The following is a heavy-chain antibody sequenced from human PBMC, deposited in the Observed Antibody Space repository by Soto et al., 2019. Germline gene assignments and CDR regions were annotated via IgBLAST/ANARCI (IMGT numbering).Heavy chain of an antibody. CDR1: GSISGYY. Sequence: QVQLQESGPGLVKPSETLSLNCTVSGSISGYYWSWVRQPPGKRLEWIGYMFHGGTTKYNPSLQSRVTLSLDTARNQFSLSLTSVTAADTALYYCARDTVTSLTPYQGFYYYGMDVWGQGTTVTVSS. CDR2: MFHGGTT. J-gene: IGHJ6*02. D-gene: IGHD2-2*01. V-gene: IGHV4-59*01. CDR3: ARDTVTSLTPYQGFYYYGMDV.